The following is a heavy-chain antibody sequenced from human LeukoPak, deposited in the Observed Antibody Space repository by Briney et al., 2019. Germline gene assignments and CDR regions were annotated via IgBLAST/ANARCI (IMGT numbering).Heavy chain of an antibody. J-gene: IGHJ5*02. D-gene: IGHD5-18*01. CDR3: ATGGYSYGSKGWFDP. V-gene: IGHV1-24*01. CDR2: FYPEDGET. CDR1: GYTLTESS. Sequence: ASVKVSCKVSGYTLTESSMHWVRQAPGKGLEWMGGFYPEDGETIYAQEFQGRVTMTEDTSTDTAYMELSSLRSEDTAVYYCATGGYSYGSKGWFDPWGQGTLVTVSS.